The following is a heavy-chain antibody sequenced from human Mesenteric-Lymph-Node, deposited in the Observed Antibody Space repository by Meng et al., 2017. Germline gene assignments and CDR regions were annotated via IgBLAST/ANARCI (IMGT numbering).Heavy chain of an antibody. J-gene: IGHJ4*01. Sequence: QLQLQESGPGLVKPSETLSLTCTASGGSISSSTYYWGWIRQPPGKGLEWIGSIYYSGRTYYNPSLKSRVTMSVDTSKNQFSLKLSSVTAADTAVYYCARVDSSGYFLDYWGQGTLVTVSS. CDR3: ARVDSSGYFLDY. CDR2: IYYSGRT. CDR1: GGSISSSTYY. D-gene: IGHD3-22*01. V-gene: IGHV4-39*01.